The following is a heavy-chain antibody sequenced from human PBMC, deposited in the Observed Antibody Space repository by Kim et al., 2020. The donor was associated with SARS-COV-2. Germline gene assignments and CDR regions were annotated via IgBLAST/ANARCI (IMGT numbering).Heavy chain of an antibody. V-gene: IGHV3-23*01. CDR3: AKHVHITSVTFLWYFDR. CDR1: RFAFSNSA. J-gene: IGHJ2*01. D-gene: IGHD2-2*01. Sequence: GGSLRLSCSASRFAFSNSAMSWVRQAPGKGLNGVSTIFGIGHGTYYSASVKGRFVVSRDNYQNTLSLHKTDLRGYGTAINFCAKHVHITSVTFLWYFDRWGRGT. CDR2: IFGIGHGT.